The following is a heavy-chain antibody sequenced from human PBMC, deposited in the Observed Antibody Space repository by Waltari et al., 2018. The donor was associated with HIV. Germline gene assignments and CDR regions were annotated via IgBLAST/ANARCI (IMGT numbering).Heavy chain of an antibody. J-gene: IGHJ6*03. V-gene: IGHV4-4*02. Sequence: QVQLQESGPGLEKPSGTLSLTCAVSSGSISSSYWWIWVRQPPGKGLEWIGEIHHSGSTNYNPSLKSRVIISVDKSKNQFSLKVNSVTAADTVVYSCARGTTVTTLYDYYMDVWGKGTTVIVSS. CDR1: SGSISSSYW. CDR3: ARGTTVTTLYDYYMDV. CDR2: IHHSGST. D-gene: IGHD4-17*01.